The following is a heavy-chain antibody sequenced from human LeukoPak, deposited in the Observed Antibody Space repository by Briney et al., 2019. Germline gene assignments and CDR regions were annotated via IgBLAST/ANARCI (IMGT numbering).Heavy chain of an antibody. CDR2: ISSSSSYI. CDR1: GFTFSSYS. V-gene: IGHV3-21*01. CDR3: ARGTAMVTGWFDP. D-gene: IGHD5-18*01. J-gene: IGHJ5*02. Sequence: GGSLRLSCAASGFTFSSYSMNWVRQAPGKGLEWVSSISSSSSYIYYAGSVKGRFTISRDNAKNSLYLQMNSLRAEDTAVYYCARGTAMVTGWFDPWGQGTLVAVSS.